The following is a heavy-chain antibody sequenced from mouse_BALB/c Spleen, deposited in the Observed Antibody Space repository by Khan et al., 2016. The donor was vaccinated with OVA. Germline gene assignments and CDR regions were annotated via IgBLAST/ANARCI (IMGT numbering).Heavy chain of an antibody. CDR1: GFSLTSYG. J-gene: IGHJ4*01. V-gene: IGHV2-3*01. CDR3: ANDRGEYAVDY. Sequence: QAQLKESGPRLVAPSQSLFITCAASGFSLTSYGVSWVRQPPGKGLEWLGVIWGDGNTNFHSALRSRLSISKDNTKTQVFLKLNRLQTDDTATYDRANDRGEYAVDYWGQGTSVTVSS. CDR2: IWGDGNT.